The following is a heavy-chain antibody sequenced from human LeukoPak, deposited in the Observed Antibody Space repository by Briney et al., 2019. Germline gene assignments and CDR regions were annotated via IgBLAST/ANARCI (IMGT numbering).Heavy chain of an antibody. J-gene: IGHJ4*02. D-gene: IGHD1-26*01. CDR1: GYTLTELS. Sequence: ASVKVSCKVSGYTLTELSMHWVRQAPGKGLEWMGGFDPEDGETIYAQKLQGRVTMTTDTSTSTAYMELRSLRSDDTAVYYCARVEVGASPNFDYWGQGTLVTVSS. V-gene: IGHV1-24*01. CDR3: ARVEVGASPNFDY. CDR2: FDPEDGET.